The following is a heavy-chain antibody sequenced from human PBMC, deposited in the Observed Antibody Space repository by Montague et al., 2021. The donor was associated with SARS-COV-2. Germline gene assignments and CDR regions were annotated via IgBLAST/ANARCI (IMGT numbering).Heavy chain of an antibody. D-gene: IGHD3-10*01. CDR1: GGSIRSSSYY. J-gene: IGHJ3*02. CDR2: IYYSGST. V-gene: IGHV4-39*01. CDR3: AMQGGSLDAFDI. Sequence: SETLSLTCTVSGGSIRSSSYYWGWIRQPPGKGLDWIGSIYYSGSTYYNPSLKSRVTISVDTSKNQFSLKLSPVTAADTAVYYCAMQGGSLDAFDIWGQGTMVIVSS.